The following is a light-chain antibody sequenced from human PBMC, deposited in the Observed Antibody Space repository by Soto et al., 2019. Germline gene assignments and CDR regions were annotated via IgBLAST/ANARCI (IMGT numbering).Light chain of an antibody. CDR1: SSDVGGYNY. J-gene: IGLJ2*01. V-gene: IGLV2-8*01. CDR2: EVS. Sequence: QSVLTQPPSASGSPGQSVTISCTGTSSDVGGYNYVSWYQQHPGKAPKLMIYEVSKRPSGVPDRISGSKSGNTASLTVSGLQAEDEADYYRSSYAGSNIVVFGGGTKLTVL. CDR3: SSYAGSNIVV.